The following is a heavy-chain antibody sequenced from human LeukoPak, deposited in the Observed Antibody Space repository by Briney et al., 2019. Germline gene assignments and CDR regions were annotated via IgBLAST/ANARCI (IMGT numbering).Heavy chain of an antibody. CDR1: GGSFSGYY. J-gene: IGHJ6*03. V-gene: IGHV4-34*01. D-gene: IGHD2-15*01. Sequence: SETLSLTCAVYGGSFSGYYWSWIRQPPGKGLEWIGEINHSGSTNYNPSLKSRVTISVDTSKNQFSLKLSSVTAADTAVYYCARLDIVVVVAAADYYYYVDVWGKGTTVTISS. CDR3: ARLDIVVVVAAADYYYYVDV. CDR2: INHSGST.